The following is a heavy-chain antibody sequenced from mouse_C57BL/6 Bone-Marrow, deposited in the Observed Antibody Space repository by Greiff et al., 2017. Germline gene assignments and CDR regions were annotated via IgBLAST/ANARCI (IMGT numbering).Heavy chain of an antibody. CDR2: IDPNSGGT. V-gene: IGHV1-72*01. J-gene: IGHJ4*01. D-gene: IGHD1-1*01. Sequence: VQLQQPGAELVKPGASVKLSCKASGYTFTSYWMHWVKQRPGRGLEWIGRIDPNSGGTKYNEKFKSKATLTVYKPSSTAYMQLSSRTSEDSAVYYCASYYGSSFYAMDYWGQGTSVTVSS. CDR1: GYTFTSYW. CDR3: ASYYGSSFYAMDY.